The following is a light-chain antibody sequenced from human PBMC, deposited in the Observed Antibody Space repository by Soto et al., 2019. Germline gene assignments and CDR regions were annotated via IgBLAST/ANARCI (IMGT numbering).Light chain of an antibody. CDR3: QTWGTGIVV. V-gene: IGLV4-69*01. CDR1: SGHSSYP. Sequence: QPVLTQSPSASASLGASVKLTCTLSSGHSSYPIAWHQQQPEKGPRYLMKLNSDGSHNKGDGIPDRFSGSSSGAERYLSISSLQSEDEADYYCQTWGTGIVVFGGGTKLTVL. CDR2: LNSDGSH. J-gene: IGLJ2*01.